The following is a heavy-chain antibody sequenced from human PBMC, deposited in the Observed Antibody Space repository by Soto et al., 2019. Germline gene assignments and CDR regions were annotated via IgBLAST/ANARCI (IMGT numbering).Heavy chain of an antibody. D-gene: IGHD2-2*01. J-gene: IGHJ6*03. Sequence: EVQLVESGGGLVQPGGSLRLSCAASGFSFSYYGMNWVRQAPGKGLEWVSYISTSSSNIYYADSVEGRFTISRDNAKNSLSLQMNSLRAADTAVYYCARETSTGNYYMDVWGKGTTVTVSS. CDR2: ISTSSSNI. V-gene: IGHV3-48*01. CDR1: GFSFSYYG. CDR3: ARETSTGNYYMDV.